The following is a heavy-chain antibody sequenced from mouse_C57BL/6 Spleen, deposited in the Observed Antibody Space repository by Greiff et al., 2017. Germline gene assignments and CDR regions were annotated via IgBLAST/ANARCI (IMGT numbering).Heavy chain of an antibody. J-gene: IGHJ4*01. CDR2: IYPGGGYT. CDR3: AREGYYGSNAMDY. Sequence: QVQLQQSGAELVRPGTSVKMSCKASGYTFTNYWIGWAKQRPGHGLEWIGDIYPGGGYTNYNEKFKGKATLTADKSSSTAYMQFSSLTSEDSAIYYCAREGYYGSNAMDYWGQGTSVTVSS. CDR1: GYTFTNYW. V-gene: IGHV1-63*01. D-gene: IGHD1-1*01.